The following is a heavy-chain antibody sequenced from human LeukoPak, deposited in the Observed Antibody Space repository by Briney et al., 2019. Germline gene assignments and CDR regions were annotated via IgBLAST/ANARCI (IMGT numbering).Heavy chain of an antibody. CDR1: GYTFTGYY. CDR3: ARAGKQWLVRDAFDI. V-gene: IGHV1-2*06. D-gene: IGHD6-19*01. CDR2: INPNSGGT. Sequence: GASVKVSCKASGYTFTGYYMHWVRQAPGQGLEWMGRINPNSGGTNYAQKFQGRVTMTRDTSISTAYMELSRLRSDDTAVYYCARAGKQWLVRDAFDIWGQGTMVTVSS. J-gene: IGHJ3*02.